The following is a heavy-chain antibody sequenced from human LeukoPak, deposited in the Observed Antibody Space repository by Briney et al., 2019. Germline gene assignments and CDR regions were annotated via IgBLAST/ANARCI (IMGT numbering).Heavy chain of an antibody. CDR2: LSGDGGYK. CDR3: TRDPSGSGPDFDF. D-gene: IGHD3-10*01. Sequence: GGSLRLSCAASGVTFSDYAMSWVRQAPGKGLEWVSGLSGDGGYKYYADSAKGRFTISRDNSKNTLHLQMSSLRAEDTAIYYCTRDPSGSGPDFDFWGQGTLVIVSS. J-gene: IGHJ4*02. V-gene: IGHV3-23*01. CDR1: GVTFSDYA.